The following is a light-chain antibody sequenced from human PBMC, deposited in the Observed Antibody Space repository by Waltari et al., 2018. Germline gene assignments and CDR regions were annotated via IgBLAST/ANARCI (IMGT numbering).Light chain of an antibody. CDR2: DAS. J-gene: IGKJ4*01. CDR1: QSVSTY. V-gene: IGKV3-11*01. Sequence: EIVLTQSPPTLSLSPGERATLSCRASQSVSTYLAWYQQKPGQAPRLLIYDASNRATGIPARFSGSGSGTDFTLTISSREPEDFAVYYCQQRSNWPPGTFGGGTKVEIK. CDR3: QQRSNWPPGT.